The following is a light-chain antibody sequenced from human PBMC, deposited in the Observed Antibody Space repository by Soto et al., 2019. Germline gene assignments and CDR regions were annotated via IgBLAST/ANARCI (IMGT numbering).Light chain of an antibody. CDR2: DVS. CDR3: SSYTSSSTYV. V-gene: IGLV2-18*02. J-gene: IGLJ1*01. Sequence: QCVLTQPPSVSGSAVQSVAISCTGTSSDVGGSNGVSWYQQPPGTAPKLMIYDVSNRPSGVPDRFSGSKSGNTASLTISGLQAEDEGDYYCSSYTSSSTYVFGTGTKVTVL. CDR1: SSDVGGSNG.